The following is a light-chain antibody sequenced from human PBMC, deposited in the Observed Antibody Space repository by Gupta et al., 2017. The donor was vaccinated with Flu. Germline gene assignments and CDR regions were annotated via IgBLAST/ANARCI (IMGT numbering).Light chain of an antibody. CDR2: AAS. J-gene: IGKJ1*01. Sequence: DIQMTQSPSSLSASVGDRVTITCRASQSISSYLNWYQQKPGKAPKLLIYAASRVKSGVPSRFSGSGSGTDFTLTISRLQPEDFANYYCQQRDSTPNTFGQGTKVEIK. CDR1: QSISSY. V-gene: IGKV1-39*01. CDR3: QQRDSTPNT.